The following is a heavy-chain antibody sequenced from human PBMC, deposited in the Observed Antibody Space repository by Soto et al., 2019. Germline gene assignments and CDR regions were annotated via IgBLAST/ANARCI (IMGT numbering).Heavy chain of an antibody. CDR3: ARDRLAVAGTVAFDI. J-gene: IGHJ3*02. CDR1: GDSVSSNSAA. Sequence: SQTLSLTCVISGDSVSSNSAAWNWIRQSPSRGLEWLGRTYYRSKWYNDDAVSVKSRIAINPDTSKNQFSLQLNSVTPEDTAVYYCARDRLAVAGTVAFDIWGQGTMVTVSS. CDR2: TYYRSKWYN. V-gene: IGHV6-1*01. D-gene: IGHD6-19*01.